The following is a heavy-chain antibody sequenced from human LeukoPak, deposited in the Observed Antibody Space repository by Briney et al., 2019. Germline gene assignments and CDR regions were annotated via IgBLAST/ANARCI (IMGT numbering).Heavy chain of an antibody. CDR2: IYYSGST. CDR3: ARDYTDYGDYIYGMDV. D-gene: IGHD4-17*01. Sequence: SETLSLTCTVSGGSISSSSYYWGWIRQPPGKGLEWIGSIYYSGSTYYNPSLKSRVTISVDTSKNQFSLKLSSVTAADTAVYYCARDYTDYGDYIYGMDVWGQGTTVTVSS. J-gene: IGHJ6*02. CDR1: GGSISSSSYY. V-gene: IGHV4-39*07.